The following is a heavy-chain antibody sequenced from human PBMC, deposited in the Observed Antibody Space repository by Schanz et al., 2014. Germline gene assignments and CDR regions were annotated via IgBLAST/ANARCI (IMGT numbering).Heavy chain of an antibody. CDR2: ISGSGGNT. J-gene: IGHJ4*02. D-gene: IGHD5-18*01. Sequence: EVQLLESGGGLVQPGGSLRLSCAASGFTFRGYAMSWVRQAPGSGLEWVSIISGSGGNTYYADAVRGRFTISRDNSKTPVYLQMNSLRAEDTAVYYCAKDAENTAMITDYFDYWGQGTLVTVSS. CDR1: GFTFRGYA. CDR3: AKDAENTAMITDYFDY. V-gene: IGHV3-23*01.